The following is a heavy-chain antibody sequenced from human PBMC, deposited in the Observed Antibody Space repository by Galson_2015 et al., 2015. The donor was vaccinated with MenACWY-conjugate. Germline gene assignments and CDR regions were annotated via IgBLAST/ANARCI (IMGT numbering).Heavy chain of an antibody. CDR3: ARPGGDYEQRTFFDY. CDR2: IIPVFHTT. Sequence: SVKVSCKASGDSFNTYSFNWIRQAPGQGPEWLGGIIPVFHTTDYDQRFQGRLTITADEYTSTVYMELSSLRSDDTAIYYCARPGGDYEQRTFFDYWGQGTLVTVSS. CDR1: GDSFNTYS. J-gene: IGHJ4*02. V-gene: IGHV1-69*13. D-gene: IGHD4-17*01.